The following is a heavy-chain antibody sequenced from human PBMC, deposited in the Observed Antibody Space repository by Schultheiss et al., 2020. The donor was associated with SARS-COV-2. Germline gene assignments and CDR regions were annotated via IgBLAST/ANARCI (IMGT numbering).Heavy chain of an antibody. V-gene: IGHV4-59*12. CDR1: GGSFSGYY. D-gene: IGHD3-3*01. Sequence: SETLSLTCAVYGGSFSGYYWSWIRQPPGKGLEWIGYIYYSGSTNYNPSLKSRVTISVDTSKNQFSLKLSSVTAADTAVYYCARVDSYYDFWSGTNYDAFDIWGQGTMVTVSS. CDR3: ARVDSYYDFWSGTNYDAFDI. CDR2: IYYSGST. J-gene: IGHJ3*02.